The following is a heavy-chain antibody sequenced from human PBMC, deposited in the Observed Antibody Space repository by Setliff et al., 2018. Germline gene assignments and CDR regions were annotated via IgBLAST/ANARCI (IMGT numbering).Heavy chain of an antibody. CDR3: ARYFSRLPQLGIYGWLDS. D-gene: IGHD7-27*01. CDR1: GGSSSSHY. Sequence: PSETLSLTCTVSGGSSSSHYWAWIRQPPGEGLEWIGNIYYTGITFYNPSLKSRVTISVDTSKSQFSLNLTSVTAEDTAVYYCARYFSRLPQLGIYGWLDSWGQGTLVTVSS. CDR2: IYYTGIT. J-gene: IGHJ4*02. V-gene: IGHV4-39*07.